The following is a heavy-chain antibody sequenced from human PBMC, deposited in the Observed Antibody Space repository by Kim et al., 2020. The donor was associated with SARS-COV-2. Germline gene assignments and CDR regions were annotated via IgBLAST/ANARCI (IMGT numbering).Heavy chain of an antibody. V-gene: IGHV1-18*01. D-gene: IGHD1-1*01. J-gene: IGHJ4*02. CDR2: T. CDR3: ARALVGATAFDF. Sequence: TNYAQNLQGRATMTTDTSTSTAYMELRSLRSDDTAVYYCARALVGATAFDFRGQGILVTVSS.